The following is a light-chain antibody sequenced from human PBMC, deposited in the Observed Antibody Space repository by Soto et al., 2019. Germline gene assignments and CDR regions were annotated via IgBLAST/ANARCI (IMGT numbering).Light chain of an antibody. Sequence: DIQMTQSPSTLSASVGDRITITCRASQSISSCLAWYQQKPGQSPKLLIYDASSLESGVPSRFSGSGSGTEFTLTISSLQPDDFATYYCQQYNSYSSTFGQGTKVDIK. CDR2: DAS. J-gene: IGKJ1*01. CDR1: QSISSC. V-gene: IGKV1-5*01. CDR3: QQYNSYSST.